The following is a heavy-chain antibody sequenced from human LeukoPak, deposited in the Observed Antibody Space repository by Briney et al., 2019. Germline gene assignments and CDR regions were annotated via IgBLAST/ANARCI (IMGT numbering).Heavy chain of an antibody. V-gene: IGHV3-74*01. D-gene: IGHD5-24*01. CDR2: INVDGSTT. Sequence: GGSLRLSCAASGFTFSNYWMHWVRQAPGKGLLCISSINVDGSTTSYADSVKGRFTISRDNAKNTVYLQMSSLRVEDTAVYYCVRLESQWGQGTLVTVSS. CDR1: GFTFSNYW. J-gene: IGHJ4*02. CDR3: VRLESQ.